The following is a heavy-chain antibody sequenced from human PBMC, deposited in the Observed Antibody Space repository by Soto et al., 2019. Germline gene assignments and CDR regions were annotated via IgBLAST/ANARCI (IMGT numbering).Heavy chain of an antibody. CDR1: GDGVSSTSAT. D-gene: IGHD3-10*01. CDR2: AYYRSKWYI. V-gene: IGHV6-1*01. J-gene: IGHJ6*02. Sequence: PSQTLSLTCAISGDGVSSTSATWNWIRQSPSRGLEWLGRAYYRSKWYIDYAVSVKGRININPDTSKNQLSLQLSSVTPEDTAVYYCARDNRGSGGNYYYGVDVWRQETTGTVSS. CDR3: ARDNRGSGGNYYYGVDV.